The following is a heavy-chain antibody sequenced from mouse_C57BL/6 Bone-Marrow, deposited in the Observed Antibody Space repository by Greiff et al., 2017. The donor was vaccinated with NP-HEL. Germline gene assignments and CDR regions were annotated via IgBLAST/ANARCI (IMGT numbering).Heavy chain of an antibody. D-gene: IGHD2-5*01. CDR3: ARSSNYPYYAMDY. Sequence: QVQLQQPGAELVRPGSSVKLSCKASGYTFTSYWMDWVKQRPGQGLEWIGNIYPSDSETHYNQKFKDKATLTVDKSSSTAYMQLSSLTSEDSEVYDCARSSNYPYYAMDYWGQGTSVTVSS. CDR1: GYTFTSYW. V-gene: IGHV1-61*01. J-gene: IGHJ4*01. CDR2: IYPSDSET.